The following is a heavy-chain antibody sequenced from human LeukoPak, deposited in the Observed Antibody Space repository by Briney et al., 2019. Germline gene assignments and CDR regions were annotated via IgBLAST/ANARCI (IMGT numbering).Heavy chain of an antibody. CDR1: GFTFSSYA. D-gene: IGHD5-18*01. Sequence: GGSLRLSCAASGFTFSSYAMHWVRQAPGKGLEWVAVISYDGSNKYYADSVKGRFTISRDNSKNTLYLQMNSLRAEDTAVYYCASSPEGYSYGPYFDYWGQGTLVTVSS. V-gene: IGHV3-30-3*01. CDR2: ISYDGSNK. CDR3: ASSPEGYSYGPYFDY. J-gene: IGHJ4*02.